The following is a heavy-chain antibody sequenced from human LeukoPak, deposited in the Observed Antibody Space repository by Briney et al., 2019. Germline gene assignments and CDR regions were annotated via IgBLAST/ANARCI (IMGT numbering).Heavy chain of an antibody. V-gene: IGHV4-30-2*06. D-gene: IGHD6-19*01. Sequence: SETLSLTCAVANESVSRGSYSWSWIRQSPGKGLEWIGYIYYTGGTYYNPSLKSRVTISADKSKNEFSLKLKSVTAADTAVYYCARYSSTVDYWGQGTLVTVSS. CDR2: IYYTGGT. CDR3: ARYSSTVDY. J-gene: IGHJ4*02. CDR1: NESVSRGSYS.